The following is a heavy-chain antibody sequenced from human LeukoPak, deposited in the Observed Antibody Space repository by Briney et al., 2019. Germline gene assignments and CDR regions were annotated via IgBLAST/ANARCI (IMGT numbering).Heavy chain of an antibody. V-gene: IGHV4-59*01. CDR3: ARVGTYGSGSYLSWLDY. D-gene: IGHD3-10*01. CDR2: IYYSGST. CDR1: GGSISSYY. J-gene: IGHJ4*02. Sequence: PSETLSLTCTVSGGSISSYYWSWIRQPPGKGLEWIGYIYYSGSTSYNPSLKSRVTISVDTSKNQFSLKLSSVTAADTAVYYCARVGTYGSGSYLSWLDYWGQGTLVTVSS.